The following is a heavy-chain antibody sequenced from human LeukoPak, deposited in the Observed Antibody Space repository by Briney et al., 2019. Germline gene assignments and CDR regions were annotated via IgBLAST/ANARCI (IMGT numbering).Heavy chain of an antibody. V-gene: IGHV3-23*01. Sequence: GGSLRLSCAAPGFTFSSYGMSWVRQAPGKGLEWVSSISGSGESTQYADSVRGRFTISRDNSKNTLYLQMNSLSAEDTAVYYCAKVWYTSGRWASDFWGQGTLVTVSS. CDR1: GFTFSSYG. CDR2: ISGSGEST. CDR3: AKVWYTSGRWASDF. D-gene: IGHD6-19*01. J-gene: IGHJ4*02.